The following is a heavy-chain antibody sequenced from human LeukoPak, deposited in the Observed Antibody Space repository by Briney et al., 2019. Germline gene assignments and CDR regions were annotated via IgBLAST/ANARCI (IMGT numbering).Heavy chain of an antibody. J-gene: IGHJ4*02. D-gene: IGHD4-17*01. CDR1: GFTFSSYD. V-gene: IGHV3-13*01. CDR2: IGTAGDT. CDR3: ARATFDDYGDYYYFDY. Sequence: PGGSLRLSCAASGFTFSSYDMHWVRQATGKGLEWVSAIGTAGDTYYPGSVKGRFTISRENAKNSLYLQMNSLRAGDTAVYYCARATFDDYGDYYYFDYWGQGTLVTVSS.